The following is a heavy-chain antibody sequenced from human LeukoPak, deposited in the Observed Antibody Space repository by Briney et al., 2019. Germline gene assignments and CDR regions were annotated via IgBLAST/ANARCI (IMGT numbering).Heavy chain of an antibody. CDR1: GFTFSTYW. CDR2: MRQDGGEI. V-gene: IGHV3-7*01. J-gene: IGHJ4*02. CDR3: ARRVSGREKYFDY. D-gene: IGHD6-19*01. Sequence: GGSLRLSCAASGFTFSTYWMSWVRQAPGKGLEWVANMRQDGGEIYYVDSVKGRFTISRDNAKNSLSLQMNGLRAEDTAVYYCARRVSGREKYFDYWSQGTLVTVSS.